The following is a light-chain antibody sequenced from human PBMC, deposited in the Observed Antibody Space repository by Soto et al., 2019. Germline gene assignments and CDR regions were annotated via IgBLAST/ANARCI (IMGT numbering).Light chain of an antibody. J-gene: IGKJ4*01. CDR2: DAS. V-gene: IGKV3-11*01. CDR1: QSVSSY. Sequence: EIVLTQSPATLSLSPGERATLSCRASQSVSSYLAWYQQKPGQAPRLLIYDASNRATGIPARFSGSGSETDFTLTISSLEPEDFAVYYCQQRSNWRVTFGGGTKVDI. CDR3: QQRSNWRVT.